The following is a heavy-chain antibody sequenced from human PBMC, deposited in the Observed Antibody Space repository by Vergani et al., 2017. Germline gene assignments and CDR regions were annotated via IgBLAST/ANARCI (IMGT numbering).Heavy chain of an antibody. CDR1: GGTFSSYA. CDR3: ASIRDYDFWSGPKGHWFDR. J-gene: IGHJ5*02. D-gene: IGHD3-3*01. V-gene: IGHV1-69*04. Sequence: QVQLVQSGAEVKKPGSSVKVSCKASGGTFSSYAISWVRQAPGQGLEWMGRIIPILGIANYAQKFQGRVTITADKSTSTAYMEMSSLGSEDTAVYYCASIRDYDFWSGPKGHWFDRWGQGTLVTVSS. CDR2: IIPILGIA.